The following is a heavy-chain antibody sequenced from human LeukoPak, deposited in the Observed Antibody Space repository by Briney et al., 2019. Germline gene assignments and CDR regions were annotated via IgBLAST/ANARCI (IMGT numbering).Heavy chain of an antibody. Sequence: PGGSLRLSCAASGFTFSSYAMSWVRQAPGKGLEWVSAISDSGGSTYYADSVKGRFTISRDNSKNTLYLHMNSLRAEDTAVYYCAKEPNWNLHYPHFDYWGQGTLVTVSS. CDR1: GFTFSSYA. CDR3: AKEPNWNLHYPHFDY. D-gene: IGHD1-7*01. V-gene: IGHV3-23*01. J-gene: IGHJ4*02. CDR2: ISDSGGST.